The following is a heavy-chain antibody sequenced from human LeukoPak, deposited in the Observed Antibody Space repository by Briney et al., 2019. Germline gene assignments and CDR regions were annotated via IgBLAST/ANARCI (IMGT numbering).Heavy chain of an antibody. V-gene: IGHV3-53*04. Sequence: GGSLRLSCAASGFTFPAYAMSWVRQAPGKGLEWVSVIYSGGSTYYADSVEGRFTISRHNSKNTLYLQMNSLRAEDTAVYYCARELVVPAAIRYYYYGMDVWGQGTTVTVSS. CDR1: GFTFPAYA. CDR3: ARELVVPAAIRYYYYGMDV. CDR2: IYSGGST. D-gene: IGHD2-2*02. J-gene: IGHJ6*02.